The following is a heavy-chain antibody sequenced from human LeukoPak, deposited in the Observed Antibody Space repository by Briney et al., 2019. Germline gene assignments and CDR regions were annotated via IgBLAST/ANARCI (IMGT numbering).Heavy chain of an antibody. CDR3: ARGKYYYDSTGYYPGGDY. CDR1: GFTFSSYW. J-gene: IGHJ4*02. D-gene: IGHD3-22*01. V-gene: IGHV3-7*01. CDR2: IKQDGSEK. Sequence: GGFLRLSCAASGFTFSSYWMSWVRQAPGKGLEWVANIKQDGSEKYYVDSMKGRFTISRDNAKNSLYLQMNSLRAEDTAVYYCARGKYYYDSTGYYPGGDYWGQGTLVTVSS.